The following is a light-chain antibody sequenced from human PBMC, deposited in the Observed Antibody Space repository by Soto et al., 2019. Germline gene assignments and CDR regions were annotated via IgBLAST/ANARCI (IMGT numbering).Light chain of an antibody. CDR3: LQVYSFPRT. J-gene: IGKJ1*01. CDR1: RAIGDR. Sequence: DIQITQSPPALSSFFLDIVTITCRASRAIGDRLAWFQQKPEKAPRFLIQTASNLQGGVLSRFSGSGSGTEFILSINSLQPEDIGTYYCLQVYSFPRTFGQGTKVDIK. V-gene: IGKV1-12*01. CDR2: TAS.